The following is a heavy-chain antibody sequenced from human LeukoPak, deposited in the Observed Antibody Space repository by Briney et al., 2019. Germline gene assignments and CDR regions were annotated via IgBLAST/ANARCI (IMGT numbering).Heavy chain of an antibody. CDR1: GFTFSSHS. D-gene: IGHD1-1*01. Sequence: GGSLRLSCATSGFTFSSHSMNWVRQAPGKGLEWVSYISSSSSTIYYADSVKGRFTISRDNAKNSLYLQMNSLRAEDTAVYYCARDRLEPPRVYYFDYWGQGTLVTVSS. CDR3: ARDRLEPPRVYYFDY. J-gene: IGHJ4*02. CDR2: ISSSSSTI. V-gene: IGHV3-48*04.